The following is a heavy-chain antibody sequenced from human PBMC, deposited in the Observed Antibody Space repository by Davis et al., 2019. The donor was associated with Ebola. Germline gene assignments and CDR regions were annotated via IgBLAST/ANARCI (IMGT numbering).Heavy chain of an antibody. CDR1: GYTFTSYD. J-gene: IGHJ3*02. D-gene: IGHD6-6*01. CDR2: MNPNSGNT. V-gene: IGHV1-8*01. Sequence: ASVKVSCKASGYTFTSYDINWVRQATGQGLEWMGWMNPNSGNTGYAQKFQGRVTMTRNTSISTAYMELSSLRSEDTALYYCASRFSAARPDVFDIWGQGTVVTVSS. CDR3: ASRFSAARPDVFDI.